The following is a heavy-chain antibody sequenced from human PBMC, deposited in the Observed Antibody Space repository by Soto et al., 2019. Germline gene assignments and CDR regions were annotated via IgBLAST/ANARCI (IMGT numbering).Heavy chain of an antibody. Sequence: GGSLRLSCAASVFTFSSSGMHWVRQAPGKGLEWVAVISYDGSIKYYADSVRGRFTISRDNSKNTLYLQMNSLRAEDTAVFYCAKEAAATGGIGAFDIWGQGTLVTVSS. CDR2: ISYDGSIK. D-gene: IGHD1-26*01. CDR3: AKEAAATGGIGAFDI. V-gene: IGHV3-30*18. J-gene: IGHJ3*02. CDR1: VFTFSSSG.